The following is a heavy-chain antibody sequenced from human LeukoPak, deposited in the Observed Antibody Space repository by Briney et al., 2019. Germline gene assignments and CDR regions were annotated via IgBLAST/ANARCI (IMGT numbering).Heavy chain of an antibody. CDR3: SRSIVYCSSTSCYFK. V-gene: IGHV1-2*02. J-gene: IGHJ4*02. D-gene: IGHD2-2*01. CDR2: INPNSGGT. CDR1: RYTFTGYF. Sequence: ASVKLSCKASRYTFTGYFMHWVRQAPGQRLEWMGWINPNSGGTNYAQKFQGRVTMTRDTSISTADMELSRLRSDDTAVYYCSRSIVYCSSTSCYFKWGQGTQV.